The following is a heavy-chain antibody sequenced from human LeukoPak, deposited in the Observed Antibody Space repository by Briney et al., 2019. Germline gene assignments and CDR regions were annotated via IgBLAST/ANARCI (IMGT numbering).Heavy chain of an antibody. CDR2: ISYDGSNK. CDR3: ARDSPAYCSGGSCFSGGMDV. V-gene: IGHV3-30-3*01. D-gene: IGHD2-15*01. Sequence: PGRSLRLSCAASGFXFSSYAMHWVRQAPGKGLEWVAVISYDGSNKYYADSVKGRFTISRDNSKNTLYLQMNSLRAEDTAVYYCARDSPAYCSGGSCFSGGMDVWGQGTTVTVSS. J-gene: IGHJ6*02. CDR1: GFXFSSYA.